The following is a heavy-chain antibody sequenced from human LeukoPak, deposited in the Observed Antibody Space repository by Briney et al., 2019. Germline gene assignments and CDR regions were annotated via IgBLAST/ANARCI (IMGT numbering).Heavy chain of an antibody. Sequence: PSETLSLTCTVSGGSISSSSYYWGWIRQPPGKGLEWIGSIYYSGSTYYNPSLKSRVTISVDTSKNQFSLKLSSVTAADTAVYYCARVLYYYGMDVWGQGTTVTVSS. CDR3: ARVLYYYGMDV. CDR1: GGSISSSSYY. CDR2: IYYSGST. D-gene: IGHD2-8*02. J-gene: IGHJ6*02. V-gene: IGHV4-39*01.